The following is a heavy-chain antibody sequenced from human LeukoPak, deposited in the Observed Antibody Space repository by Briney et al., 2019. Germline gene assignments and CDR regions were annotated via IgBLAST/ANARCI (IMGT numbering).Heavy chain of an antibody. CDR2: IYYSGST. CDR1: GGSISSSSYY. CDR3: ARDDTMGSSGWSIFDY. Sequence: SSETLSLTCTVSGGSISSSSYYWGWIRQPPGKGLEWIGSIYYSGSTYYNPSLKSRVTISVDTSKNQFSLKLSSVTAADTAVYYCARDDTMGSSGWSIFDYWGQGTLVTVSS. J-gene: IGHJ4*02. D-gene: IGHD6-19*01. V-gene: IGHV4-39*07.